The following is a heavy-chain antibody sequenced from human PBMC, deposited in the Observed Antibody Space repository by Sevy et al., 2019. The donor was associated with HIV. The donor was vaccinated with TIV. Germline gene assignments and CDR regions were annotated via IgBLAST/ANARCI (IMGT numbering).Heavy chain of an antibody. CDR2: IYSRGNT. Sequence: SETLSLTCTVSGGSINNYYWSWIRQPPGKGLEWVGYIYSRGNTKYNSSLESRVTISVDSAKKRFSLNLRSVTAADTAVYYCARHLEARSARPMFDYWGQGTLVTVSS. CDR3: ARHLEARSARPMFDY. D-gene: IGHD2-15*01. CDR1: GGSINNYY. J-gene: IGHJ4*01. V-gene: IGHV4-59*08.